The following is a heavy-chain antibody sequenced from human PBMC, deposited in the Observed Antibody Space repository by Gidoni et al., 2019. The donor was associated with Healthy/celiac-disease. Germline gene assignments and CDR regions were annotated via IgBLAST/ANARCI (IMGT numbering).Heavy chain of an antibody. Sequence: QLQLQESGPGLVKPSATLSLTCTVSGGSIRSSIYSWGWIRQPPGRGLEWIGSIDYSGCTYYNPSLKSRVTISVDTSKNQFSLKLSSVTAADTAVYYCNLYYDFWSGYYSYWGQGTLVTVSS. V-gene: IGHV4-39*01. CDR3: NLYYDFWSGYYSY. CDR2: IDYSGCT. D-gene: IGHD3-3*01. J-gene: IGHJ4*02. CDR1: GGSIRSSIYS.